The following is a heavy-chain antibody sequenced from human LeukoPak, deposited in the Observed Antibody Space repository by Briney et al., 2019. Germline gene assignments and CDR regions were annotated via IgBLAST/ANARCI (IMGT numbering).Heavy chain of an antibody. CDR1: GFTFSIYW. CDR3: ARDEDWSGYYGAFDI. V-gene: IGHV3-74*01. Sequence: GSLTISCAASGFTFSIYWMHWVRQAPGKGLVWVSRINSDGSSTSYADSVKGRFTISRDNAKNTLYLQMNSLRAEDTAVYYCARDEDWSGYYGAFDIWGQGTMVTVSS. D-gene: IGHD3-3*01. CDR2: INSDGSST. J-gene: IGHJ3*02.